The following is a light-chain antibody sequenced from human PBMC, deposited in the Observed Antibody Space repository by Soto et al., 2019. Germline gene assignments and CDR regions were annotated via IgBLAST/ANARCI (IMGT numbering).Light chain of an antibody. V-gene: IGKV3-15*01. CDR3: QQYNDWPQT. CDR2: GAS. CDR1: QSVSGD. J-gene: IGKJ1*01. Sequence: EIVMTQSPATLSESPGESSPLSCRASQSVSGDLAWYQQATGQAPRLLIYGASTRATGIPAKFSGSGSGTEFTLTISSLQSEDFAIYYCQQYNDWPQTFGQGSKVDIK.